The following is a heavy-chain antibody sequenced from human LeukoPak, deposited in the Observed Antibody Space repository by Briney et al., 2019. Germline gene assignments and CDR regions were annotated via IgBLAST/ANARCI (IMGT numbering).Heavy chain of an antibody. Sequence: NPGGSLRLSCAASGFTFSSYSMNWVRQAPGKGLEWVSSISSSSSYIYYADSVKGRFTISRDNAKNSLYLRMNSLRAEDTAVYYCARDRYSSSDFDYWGQGTLVTVSS. CDR2: ISSSSSYI. CDR1: GFTFSSYS. D-gene: IGHD6-6*01. V-gene: IGHV3-21*01. CDR3: ARDRYSSSDFDY. J-gene: IGHJ4*02.